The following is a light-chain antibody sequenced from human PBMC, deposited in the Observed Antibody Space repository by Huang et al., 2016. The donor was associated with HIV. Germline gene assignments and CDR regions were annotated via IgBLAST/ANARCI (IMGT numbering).Light chain of an antibody. Sequence: EIVLTQSPATLSLSPGEGATLSCRASQSIGSYLAWYQQRPGQAPRLLIYDASIRATGIPGRFSGGGSGTYFPLTISSLEPEDFAVYYCQQRNNWPPWTFGQGTKVELK. CDR3: QQRNNWPPWT. V-gene: IGKV3-11*01. CDR1: QSIGSY. J-gene: IGKJ1*01. CDR2: DAS.